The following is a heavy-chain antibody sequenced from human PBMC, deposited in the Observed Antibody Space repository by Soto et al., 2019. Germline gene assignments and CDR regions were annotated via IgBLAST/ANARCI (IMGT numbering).Heavy chain of an antibody. J-gene: IGHJ5*02. Sequence: GGSLRLSCAASGFTFSSYSMNWVRQAPGKGLEWVSSISSSSSYIYYADSVKGRFTISRDNAKNSLYLQMNSLRAEDTAVYYCARETYYYDSSGYQNWFDPWGQGTLVTVS. V-gene: IGHV3-21*01. D-gene: IGHD3-22*01. CDR2: ISSSSSYI. CDR3: ARETYYYDSSGYQNWFDP. CDR1: GFTFSSYS.